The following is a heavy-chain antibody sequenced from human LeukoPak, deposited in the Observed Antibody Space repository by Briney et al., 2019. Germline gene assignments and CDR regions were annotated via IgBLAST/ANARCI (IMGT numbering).Heavy chain of an antibody. CDR1: GFTFSSYA. V-gene: IGHV3-23*01. Sequence: PGGSLRLSCAASGFTFSSYAMSWVRQAPGKGLEWVSAISGSGGSTYYADSVKGRFTIPRDNSKNTLYLQMNSLRAEDTAVYYCAKDKPKVVSVTLDYWGQGTLVTVSS. CDR3: AKDKPKVVSVTLDY. J-gene: IGHJ4*02. CDR2: ISGSGGST. D-gene: IGHD4-17*01.